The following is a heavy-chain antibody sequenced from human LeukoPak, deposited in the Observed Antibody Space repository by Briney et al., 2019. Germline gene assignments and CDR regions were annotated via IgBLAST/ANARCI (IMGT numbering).Heavy chain of an antibody. CDR2: IYYSGST. CDR3: ARERDYSSSSRNY. V-gene: IGHV4-39*07. D-gene: IGHD6-6*01. Sequence: SETLSLTCTVSGGSISSSSYYWGWIRQPPGKGLEWIGSIYYSGSTYYNPSLKSRVTTSVDTSKNQFSLKLSSVTAADTAVYYCARERDYSSSSRNYWGQGTLVTVSS. J-gene: IGHJ4*02. CDR1: GGSISSSSYY.